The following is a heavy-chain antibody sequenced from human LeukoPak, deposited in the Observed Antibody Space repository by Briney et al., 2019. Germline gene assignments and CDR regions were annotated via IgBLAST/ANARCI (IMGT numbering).Heavy chain of an antibody. V-gene: IGHV3-33*01. J-gene: IGHJ4*02. CDR1: AFTFSSYG. D-gene: IGHD2-15*01. CDR3: ARDFCSGGSCYYFDY. CDR2: IWYDGSYK. Sequence: PGGSLRLSCAASAFTFSSYGMHWVRQAPGKGLEWVAVIWYDGSYKYYADSAKGRFTISRDNSKNTLYLQMSRLRAEDTAVYTCARDFCSGGSCYYFDYWGQGTLVTVSS.